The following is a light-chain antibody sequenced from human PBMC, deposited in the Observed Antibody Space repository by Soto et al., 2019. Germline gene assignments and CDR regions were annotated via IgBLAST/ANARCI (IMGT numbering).Light chain of an antibody. J-gene: IGLJ3*02. CDR1: SSDVGGYNY. CDR2: DVS. CDR3: CSYAGSYTLV. Sequence: QLVLTQPRSVSGSPGQSVTISCTGTSSDVGGYNYVSWYQRHPGKAPKLMIYDVSKRPSGVPDRFSGSKSGNTASLTISGLQAEDEADYYCCSYAGSYTLVFGGGTKLTVL. V-gene: IGLV2-11*01.